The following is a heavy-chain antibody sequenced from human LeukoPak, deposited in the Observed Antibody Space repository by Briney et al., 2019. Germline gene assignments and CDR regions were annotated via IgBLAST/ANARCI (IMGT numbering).Heavy chain of an antibody. V-gene: IGHV1-2*02. CDR2: INPNSGGT. Sequence: ASVKVSCKASGYTFTGYYMHWVRQAPGQGLEWMGWINPNSGGTNYAQKFQGRVTMTRDTSISTAYMELSRLRSDDTAVYYCASTYIGYSSGWPNWFDPWGQGTLVTVSS. CDR1: GYTFTGYY. J-gene: IGHJ5*02. CDR3: ASTYIGYSSGWPNWFDP. D-gene: IGHD6-19*01.